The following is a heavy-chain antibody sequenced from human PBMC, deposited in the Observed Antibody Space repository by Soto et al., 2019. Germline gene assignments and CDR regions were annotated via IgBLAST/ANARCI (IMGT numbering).Heavy chain of an antibody. J-gene: IGHJ4*02. Sequence: SVKVSCKASGGTFSSYTISWVREAPGQGLEWMGRIIPILGIANYAQKFQGRVTITADKSTSTAYMELSSLRSEDTAVYYCASLRAVPAANDYWGQGTLVTVSS. CDR2: IIPILGIA. D-gene: IGHD2-2*01. CDR3: ASLRAVPAANDY. V-gene: IGHV1-69*02. CDR1: GGTFSSYT.